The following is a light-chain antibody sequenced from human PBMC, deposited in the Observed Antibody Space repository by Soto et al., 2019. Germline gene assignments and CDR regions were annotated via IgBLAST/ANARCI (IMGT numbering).Light chain of an antibody. J-gene: IGKJ4*01. V-gene: IGKV1-5*01. CDR2: DAS. CDR3: QQRSNWPLT. CDR1: QSISSW. Sequence: GDRVTITCRASQSISSWLAWYQQKPGKAPKLLIYDASSLESGVPSRFSGSGSGTEFTLTISSLQPDDFAVYYCQQRSNWPLTFGGGTKVEIK.